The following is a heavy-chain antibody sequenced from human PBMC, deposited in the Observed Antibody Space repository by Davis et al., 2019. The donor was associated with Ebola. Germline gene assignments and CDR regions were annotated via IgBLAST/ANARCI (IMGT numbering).Heavy chain of an antibody. V-gene: IGHV3-23*01. CDR2: ISGSGGST. CDR1: GFTFITYG. Sequence: GGSLRLSCAASGFTFITYGMHWVRQAPGKGLEWVSAISGSGGSTYYADSVKGRFTISRDNSKNTLYLQMNSLRAEDTAVYYCAKDDYYYYMDVWGKGTTVTVSS. J-gene: IGHJ6*03. CDR3: AKDDYYYYMDV.